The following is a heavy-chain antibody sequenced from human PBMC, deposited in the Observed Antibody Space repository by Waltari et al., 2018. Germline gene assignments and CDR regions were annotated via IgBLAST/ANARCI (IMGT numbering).Heavy chain of an antibody. D-gene: IGHD2-2*01. CDR1: CGPISRYY. CDR3: ARDVHGNQNDAFDI. V-gene: IGHV4-4*07. Sequence: HAQLQESGPGLVKPSETLSLICPVSCGPISRYYWSWTRQPAGKGLEWIGRIHTSGSTNYNPSRKSRVTMSVDTSKNQFSLKLSSVTAADTAVYYCARDVHGNQNDAFDIWGQGTMVTVSS. J-gene: IGHJ3*02. CDR2: IHTSGST.